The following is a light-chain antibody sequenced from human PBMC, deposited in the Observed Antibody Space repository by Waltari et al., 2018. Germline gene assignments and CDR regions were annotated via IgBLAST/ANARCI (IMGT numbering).Light chain of an antibody. CDR1: QSLVNSNGKTY. J-gene: IGKJ2*03. V-gene: IGKV2-30*01. CDR2: QVS. Sequence: DGVITLTPLPLPITAAQAASISCSSSQSLVNSNGKTYLTWYQQKPGKPPKRLIYQVSKQDTGVPERFSGSGAGTDFTLKISRLEAEDVGIYYCEQGKNFPYSFGQGTKVEIK. CDR3: EQGKNFPYS.